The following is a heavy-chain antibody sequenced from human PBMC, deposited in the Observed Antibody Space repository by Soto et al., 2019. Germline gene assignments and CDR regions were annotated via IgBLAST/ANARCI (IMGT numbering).Heavy chain of an antibody. J-gene: IGHJ2*01. CDR2: FDPEDGET. V-gene: IGHV1-24*01. CDR1: GYTLTELS. Sequence: QVPLVQSGAEVKKPGASVKVSCKVSGYTLTELSMHWVRQAPGKGLEWMGGFDPEDGETIYAQKFQGRVTMTEDTSTDTAYMELSSLRSEDTAVYYCATVVPQSHMDIVATQWYFDLWGRGTLVTVSS. D-gene: IGHD5-12*01. CDR3: ATVVPQSHMDIVATQWYFDL.